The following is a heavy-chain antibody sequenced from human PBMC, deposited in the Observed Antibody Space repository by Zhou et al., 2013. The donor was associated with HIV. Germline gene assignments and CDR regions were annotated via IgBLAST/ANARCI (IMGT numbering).Heavy chain of an antibody. J-gene: IGHJ4*02. V-gene: IGHV1-18*01. CDR3: AKVVHYYDGWGLDS. CDR2: LSAHNGNT. D-gene: IGHD3-16*01. CDR1: TYTFRTYG. Sequence: QVQLVQSAAEVKKPGASVRVSCMASTYTFRTYGLAWVRQAPGQGLEWMGWLSAHNGNTNYAQKFQDRITISTDTSAKTAYLQLRSLKSDDTATYYCAKVVHYYDGWGLDSWGQGTLVTV.